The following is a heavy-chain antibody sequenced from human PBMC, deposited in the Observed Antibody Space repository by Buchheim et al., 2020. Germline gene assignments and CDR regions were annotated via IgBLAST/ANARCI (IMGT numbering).Heavy chain of an antibody. J-gene: IGHJ4*02. CDR2: IKQDGSET. CDR3: ARYHSGGSCFDS. CDR1: GFSFSIYW. Sequence: EVHLVESGGGLVQPGGSLRLSCAASGFSFSIYWMSWVRQAPGKGLEWVANIKQDGSETYYVDSVKGRFTISKDNAKNLLYLQMNSLRVEDTSVYYCARYHSGGSCFDSWAQGTL. D-gene: IGHD3-22*01. V-gene: IGHV3-7*01.